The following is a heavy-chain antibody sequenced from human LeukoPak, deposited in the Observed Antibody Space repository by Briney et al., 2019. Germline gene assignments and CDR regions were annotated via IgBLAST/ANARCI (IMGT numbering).Heavy chain of an antibody. V-gene: IGHV3-30*01. CDR3: AKAVFQWFGELFSPLDY. Sequence: GGSLRLSCAASGFTFSSFAMHWVRQAPGKGLEWVAVISYDGSNKYYADSVKGRFTISRDNSKNTLYLQMNSLRVEDTAVYYCAKAVFQWFGELFSPLDYWGQGTLVTVSS. CDR2: ISYDGSNK. D-gene: IGHD3-10*01. J-gene: IGHJ4*02. CDR1: GFTFSSFA.